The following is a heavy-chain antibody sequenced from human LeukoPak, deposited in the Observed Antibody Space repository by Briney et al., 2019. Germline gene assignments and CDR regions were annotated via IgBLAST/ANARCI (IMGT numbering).Heavy chain of an antibody. J-gene: IGHJ6*02. CDR2: INHSGST. D-gene: IGHD2-2*01. Sequence: SETLSLTCAVYGGSFSGYYWSWIRQPPGKGLEWIWEINHSGSTNYNPSLKSRVTISVDTSKNQFSLKLSSVTAADTAVYYCARGVGSYCSSTSCSRYYYYGMDVWGQGTTVTVSS. CDR3: ARGVGSYCSSTSCSRYYYYGMDV. V-gene: IGHV4-34*01. CDR1: GGSFSGYY.